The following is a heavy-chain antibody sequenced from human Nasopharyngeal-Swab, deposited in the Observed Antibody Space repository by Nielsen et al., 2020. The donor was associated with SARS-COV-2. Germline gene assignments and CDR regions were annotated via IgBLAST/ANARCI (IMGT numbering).Heavy chain of an antibody. V-gene: IGHV1-46*01. D-gene: IGHD5-12*01. CDR1: GYTFTSYY. CDR2: INPSGGST. CDR3: ARAKGDIVATIRVWGFDP. J-gene: IGHJ5*02. Sequence: ASVKVSCKASGYTFTSYYMHWVRQAPGQGLEWMGIINPSGGSTSYAQKFQGRVTMTRDTSTSTVYMELSSLRSEDTAVYYCARAKGDIVATIRVWGFDPWGQGTLVTVSS.